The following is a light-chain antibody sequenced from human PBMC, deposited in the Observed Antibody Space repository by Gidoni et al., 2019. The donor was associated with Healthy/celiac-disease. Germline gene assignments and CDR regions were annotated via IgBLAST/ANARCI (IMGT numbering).Light chain of an antibody. CDR1: SSNIGAGYD. CDR2: GNS. Sequence: QSVLTQPPSVSGAPGQRVTISCTGSSSNIGAGYDVHWYQQLPGTAPKLLSYGNSNRPSGVPDRFSGSKSGTSASLANTGLQAEDEADYYCQSYDSSLSGWVFGGGTKLTVL. J-gene: IGLJ3*02. V-gene: IGLV1-40*01. CDR3: QSYDSSLSGWV.